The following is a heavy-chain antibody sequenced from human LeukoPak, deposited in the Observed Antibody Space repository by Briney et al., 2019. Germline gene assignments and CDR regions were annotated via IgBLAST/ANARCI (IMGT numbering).Heavy chain of an antibody. CDR2: IYPRDSDT. D-gene: IGHD5-18*01. J-gene: IGHJ2*01. CDR1: GYTFNTYW. CDR3: ARLDGNSYGYSIGNWYFDL. V-gene: IGHV5-51*01. Sequence: GESLKISCKASGYTFNTYWIGWVRQMPGKGLEWMGMIYPRDSDTRYSPSVQGQVTISADKSINTAYLQWSSLKASDTAMYYCARLDGNSYGYSIGNWYFDLWGRGTLVTVSS.